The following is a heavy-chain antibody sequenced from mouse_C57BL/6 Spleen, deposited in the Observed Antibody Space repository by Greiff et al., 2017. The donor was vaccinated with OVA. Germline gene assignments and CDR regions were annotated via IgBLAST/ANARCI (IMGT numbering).Heavy chain of an antibody. V-gene: IGHV1-19*01. CDR1: GYTFTDYY. D-gene: IGHD2-12*01. Sequence: EVKLQESGPVLVKPGASVKMSCKASGYTFTDYYMNWVKQSHGKSLEWIGVINPYNGGTSYNQKFKGKATLTVDKSSSTAYMELNSLTSEDSAVYDGARRNDDYAMDYWGQGTSVTVSS. CDR2: INPYNGGT. CDR3: ARRNDDYAMDY. J-gene: IGHJ4*01.